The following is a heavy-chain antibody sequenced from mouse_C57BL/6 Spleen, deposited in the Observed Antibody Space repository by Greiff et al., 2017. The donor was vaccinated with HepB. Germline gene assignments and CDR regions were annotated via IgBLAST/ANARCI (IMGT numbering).Heavy chain of an antibody. D-gene: IGHD2-4*01. J-gene: IGHJ4*01. CDR2: IRNKANGYTT. CDR1: GFTFTDYY. CDR3: ARYGIYYDYVYYAMDY. Sequence: EVHLVESGGGLVQPGGSLSLSCAASGFTFTDYYMSWVRQPPGKALEWLGFIRNKANGYTTEYSASVKGRFTISRDNSQSILYLQMNALRAEDSATYYCARYGIYYDYVYYAMDYWGQGTSVTVSS. V-gene: IGHV7-3*01.